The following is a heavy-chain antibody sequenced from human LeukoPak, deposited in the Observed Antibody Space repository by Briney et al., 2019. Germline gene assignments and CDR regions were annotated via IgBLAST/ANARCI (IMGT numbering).Heavy chain of an antibody. CDR2: TYYRSKWYN. CDR3: AKGRWALFDC. Sequence: AAWNWIRQSPSRGLEWLGRTYYRSKWYNDYAVSLKSRMTINADTSKNQFSLQLNSVTPEDTAVYYCAKGRWALFDCWGQGTLVIVSS. V-gene: IGHV6-1*01. J-gene: IGHJ4*01. CDR1: AA. D-gene: IGHD3-10*01.